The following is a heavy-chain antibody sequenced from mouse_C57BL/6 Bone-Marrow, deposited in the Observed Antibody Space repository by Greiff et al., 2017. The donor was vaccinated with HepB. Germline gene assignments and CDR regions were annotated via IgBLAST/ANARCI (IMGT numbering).Heavy chain of an antibody. CDR2: IYPSDSET. Sequence: QVQLQQPGAELVRPGSSVKLSCKASGYTFTSYWMDWVKQRPGQGLEWIGNIYPSDSETHYNQKFKDKATLTVDKSSSTAYMQLSSLTSEDSAVYYCATIYYGYDVNFDYWGQGTTLTGSS. J-gene: IGHJ2*01. CDR3: ATIYYGYDVNFDY. D-gene: IGHD2-2*01. V-gene: IGHV1-61*01. CDR1: GYTFTSYW.